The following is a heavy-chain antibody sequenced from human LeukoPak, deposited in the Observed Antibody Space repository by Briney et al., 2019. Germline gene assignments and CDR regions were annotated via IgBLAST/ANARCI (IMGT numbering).Heavy chain of an antibody. V-gene: IGHV1-8*01. Sequence: ASVKVSCKASGYTFTSYDINWVRQATGQGLEWMGWMNPNSGNTNYAQKLQGRVTMTTDTSTSTAYMELRSLRSDDTAVYYCARGKDGYNLVLDYWGQGTLVTVSS. J-gene: IGHJ4*02. CDR3: ARGKDGYNLVLDY. CDR2: MNPNSGNT. CDR1: GYTFTSYD. D-gene: IGHD5-24*01.